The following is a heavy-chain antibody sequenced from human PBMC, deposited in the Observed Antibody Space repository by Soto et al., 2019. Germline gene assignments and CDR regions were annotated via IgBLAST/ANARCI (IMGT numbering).Heavy chain of an antibody. CDR1: GFTFSSYG. CDR2: ISYDGSNK. J-gene: IGHJ4*02. D-gene: IGHD3-22*01. V-gene: IGHV3-30*18. Sequence: GGSLRLSCAASGFTFSSYGMHWVRQAPGKGLEWVAVISYDGSNKYYADSVKGRFTISRDNSKNTLYLQMNSLRAEDTAVYYCAKDRSYYDSSGYEDYWGQGTLVTVSS. CDR3: AKDRSYYDSSGYEDY.